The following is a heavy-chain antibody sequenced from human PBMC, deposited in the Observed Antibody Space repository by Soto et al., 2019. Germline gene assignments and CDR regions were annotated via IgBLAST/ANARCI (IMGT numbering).Heavy chain of an antibody. CDR2: IWYDGSNK. D-gene: IGHD2-2*01. J-gene: IGHJ6*02. Sequence: GGSLRLSCAASGFTFSSYGMHWVRQAPGKGLEWVAVIWYDGSNKYYADSVKGRFTISRDNSKNTLYLQMNSLRAEDTAVYYCAREFDCSSTSCLYYYYGMDVWGQGTTVTVSS. V-gene: IGHV3-33*01. CDR3: AREFDCSSTSCLYYYYGMDV. CDR1: GFTFSSYG.